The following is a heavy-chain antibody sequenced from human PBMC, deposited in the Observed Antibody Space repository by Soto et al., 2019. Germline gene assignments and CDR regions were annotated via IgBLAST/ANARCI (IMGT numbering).Heavy chain of an antibody. CDR3: AKTRDIYYGMDV. CDR1: GFTFRSYA. V-gene: IGHV3-23*01. Sequence: GGSLRLSCAASGFTFRSYAMTWVRQAPGKGLEWISTIGGRVGNTYYADSVKGRFTISRDNSKNTLFLQMDSLRAEDTALYYCAKTRDIYYGMDVWGQGTRVTVSS. CDR2: IGGRVGNT. J-gene: IGHJ6*02. D-gene: IGHD2-21*02.